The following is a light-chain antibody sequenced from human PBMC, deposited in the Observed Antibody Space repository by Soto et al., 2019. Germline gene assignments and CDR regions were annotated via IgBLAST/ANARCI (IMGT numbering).Light chain of an antibody. CDR1: QGISSY. V-gene: IGKV1-8*01. CDR3: QQYYSYPWT. CDR2: AAS. J-gene: IGKJ1*01. Sequence: AIRMTQSPSSFSASTGDRVTITCLASQGISSYLAWYQQKPGKAPKLLIYAASTLQSGVPSRFSGSGSGTDFTLTISCLQSEDFATYYCQQYYSYPWTFGQGTKV.